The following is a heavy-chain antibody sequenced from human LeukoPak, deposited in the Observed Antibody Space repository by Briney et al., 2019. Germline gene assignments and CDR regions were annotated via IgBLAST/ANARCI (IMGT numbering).Heavy chain of an antibody. CDR3: ARGPDAFDI. Sequence: GGSLRLSCAASGFTFSSYTLNWVRQAPGKGLEWVSSISSSGDYIYYADSMKGRFTISRDNAKKSLYLQMNSLRAEDTAVYYCARGPDAFDIWGQGTMVTVSS. CDR1: GFTFSSYT. V-gene: IGHV3-21*01. CDR2: ISSSGDYI. J-gene: IGHJ3*02.